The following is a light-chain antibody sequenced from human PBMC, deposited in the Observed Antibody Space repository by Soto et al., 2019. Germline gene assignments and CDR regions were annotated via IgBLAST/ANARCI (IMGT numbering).Light chain of an antibody. Sequence: QSVLTQPPSASGTPGQRVTISCSGSSSNIRSNTVNWYQQLPGAAPKLLIYSNYQRPSGVPDRFSGSKSDTSASLAISGLQSEDEGDYYCAAWDDSLNGVVFGGGTKVTVL. J-gene: IGLJ3*02. CDR3: AAWDDSLNGVV. V-gene: IGLV1-44*01. CDR1: SSNIRSNT. CDR2: SNY.